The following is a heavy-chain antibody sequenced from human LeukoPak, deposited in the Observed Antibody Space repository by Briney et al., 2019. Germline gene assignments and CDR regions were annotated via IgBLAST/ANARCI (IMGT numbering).Heavy chain of an antibody. CDR1: GYTFTSYD. J-gene: IGHJ4*02. D-gene: IGHD4-17*01. Sequence: ASAKVSCKASGYTFTSYDINWVRQATGQGLEWMGWMNPNSGNTGYAQKFQGRVTMTRNTSISTAYMELSSLRSEDTAVYYCARARYGDYRFDYWGQGTLVTVSS. CDR3: ARARYGDYRFDY. CDR2: MNPNSGNT. V-gene: IGHV1-8*01.